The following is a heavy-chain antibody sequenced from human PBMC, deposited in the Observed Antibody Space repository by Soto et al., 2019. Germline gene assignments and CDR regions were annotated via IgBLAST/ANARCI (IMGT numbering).Heavy chain of an antibody. J-gene: IGHJ4*02. Sequence: PSETLSLTCTVSGGSISSGGYYWSWIRQHPGKGLEWIGYIYYSGSTYYNPSLKSRVTISVDTSKNQFSLKLSSVTAADTAVYYCARDSCFDSSGYYYAYWGQETLVTVSS. CDR3: ARDSCFDSSGYYYAY. CDR2: IYYSGST. CDR1: GGSISSGGYY. V-gene: IGHV4-31*03. D-gene: IGHD3-22*01.